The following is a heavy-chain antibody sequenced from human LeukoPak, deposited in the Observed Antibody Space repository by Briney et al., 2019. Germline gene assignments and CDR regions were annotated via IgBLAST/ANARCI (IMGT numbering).Heavy chain of an antibody. CDR2: ISGSGGST. V-gene: IGHV3-23*01. Sequence: GGSLRLSCAASGFTFSSYAMSWVRQAPGKGLEWVSAISGSGGSTYYADSVKGRFTISRDNSKNTLYLQMNSLRAEDEAVYYCTRDAGQFVDHDVFDFWGQGTMVTVSS. D-gene: IGHD3-10*01. CDR1: GFTFSSYA. CDR3: TRDAGQFVDHDVFDF. J-gene: IGHJ3*01.